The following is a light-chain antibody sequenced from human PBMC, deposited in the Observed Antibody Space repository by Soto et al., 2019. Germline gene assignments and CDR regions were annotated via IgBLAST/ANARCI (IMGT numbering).Light chain of an antibody. Sequence: DIQMTQSPSSLSASVGDRVTITCQASQDITNYLNWYQQKPGKAPKLLIYDASNLETGVPSRFRGAGLGTDFTLTISNLQPEDFAFFHCQQTFSAPITFGQGTRLEIK. CDR2: DAS. J-gene: IGKJ5*01. CDR1: QDITNY. CDR3: QQTFSAPIT. V-gene: IGKV1-39*01.